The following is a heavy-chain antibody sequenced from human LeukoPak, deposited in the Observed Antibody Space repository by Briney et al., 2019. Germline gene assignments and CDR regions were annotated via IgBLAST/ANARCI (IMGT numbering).Heavy chain of an antibody. CDR1: GFTFSGSV. CDR3: SRLEDSSPIEVALDI. V-gene: IGHV3-73*01. Sequence: HPGGSLKLSCAASGFTFSGSVMHWVRQAAGKGLEWVGRIRSKRNNHATAYAASVKGRFTISRDDSKNTVYLHMDSLKTEDTALYYCSRLEDSSPIEVALDIWGQGTVVTVSS. D-gene: IGHD6-13*01. J-gene: IGHJ3*02. CDR2: IRSKRNNHAT.